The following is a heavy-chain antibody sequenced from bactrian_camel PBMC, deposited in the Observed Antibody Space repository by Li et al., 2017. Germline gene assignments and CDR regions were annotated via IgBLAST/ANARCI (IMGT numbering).Heavy chain of an antibody. Sequence: HVQLVESGGGSVQAGGSLRLSCTASGLTQKDYCMAWFRQGSGKERESVARLYTAAGSTYYASSVKGRFTISPGNATNTVSLQMNSLRPEDTAVYYCAARWAPGGGCGSRSSINDWGQGTQVTVSS. D-gene: IGHD6*01. CDR1: GLTQKDYC. J-gene: IGHJ4*01. V-gene: IGHV3S63*01. CDR3: AARWAPGGGCGSRSSIND. CDR2: LYTAAGST.